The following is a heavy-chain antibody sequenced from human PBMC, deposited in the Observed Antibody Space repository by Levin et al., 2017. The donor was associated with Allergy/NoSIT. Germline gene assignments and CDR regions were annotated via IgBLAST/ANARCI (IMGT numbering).Heavy chain of an antibody. CDR1: GFSVSSNY. D-gene: IGHD1-26*01. Sequence: SCAASGFSVSSNYMSWVRQAPGKGLECVSVIYSGDSTYYADSVKGRFTLSRDISKNTLYLQMNSLRAEDTAVYYCARLYSGSYYRFDYWGQGTLVTVSS. CDR2: IYSGDST. J-gene: IGHJ4*02. V-gene: IGHV3-53*01. CDR3: ARLYSGSYYRFDY.